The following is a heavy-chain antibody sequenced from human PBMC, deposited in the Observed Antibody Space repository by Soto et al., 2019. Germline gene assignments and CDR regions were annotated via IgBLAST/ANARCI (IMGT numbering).Heavy chain of an antibody. V-gene: IGHV3-21*01. D-gene: IGHD2-15*01. Sequence: GGALRPSLEASGFPFTTYRLNSVRQAPWKGLEWVSSINTRSDTFYAYSVKGRFTISRDNANNSVSLQMNSLRADDTAVYYFAREETRWPLAFGLDVWGQGTTVPVSS. CDR1: GFPFTTYR. J-gene: IGHJ6*01. CDR3: AREETRWPLAFGLDV. CDR2: INTRSDT.